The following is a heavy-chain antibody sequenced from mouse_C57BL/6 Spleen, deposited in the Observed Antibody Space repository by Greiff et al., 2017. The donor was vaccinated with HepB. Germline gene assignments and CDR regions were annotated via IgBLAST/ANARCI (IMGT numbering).Heavy chain of an antibody. CDR1: GYTFTSYW. CDR3: ASEGANLFAY. CDR2: IDPSDSET. V-gene: IGHV1-52*01. D-gene: IGHD3-1*01. J-gene: IGHJ3*01. Sequence: QVQLQQPGAELVRPGSSVKLSCKASGYTFTSYWMHWVTQRPIQGLEWIGNIDPSDSETHYNQKFKDKATLTVDKSSSTAYMQLSSLTSEDSAVYYCASEGANLFAYWGQGTLVTVSA.